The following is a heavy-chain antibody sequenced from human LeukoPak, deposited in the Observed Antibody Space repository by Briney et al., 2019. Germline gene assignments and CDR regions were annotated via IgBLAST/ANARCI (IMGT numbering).Heavy chain of an antibody. CDR1: GGTVSSYA. V-gene: IGHV1-69*05. Sequence: SVKVSCKASGGTVSSYAISWVRQAPGQGLEWMGGIIPIFGTANYAQKFQGSVTITTDESTSTAYMELSSLRSEDTAVYYCARGPSIVVVPAAIANYYYYYMDVWGKGTTVTVSS. J-gene: IGHJ6*03. CDR3: ARGPSIVVVPAAIANYYYYYMDV. CDR2: IIPIFGTA. D-gene: IGHD2-2*01.